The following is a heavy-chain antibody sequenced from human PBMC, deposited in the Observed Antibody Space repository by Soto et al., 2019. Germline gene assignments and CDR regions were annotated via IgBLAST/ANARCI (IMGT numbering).Heavy chain of an antibody. D-gene: IGHD2-15*01. J-gene: IGHJ4*02. V-gene: IGHV4-59*01. CDR2: IHYSGNT. CDR3: ARDIRYCSGGTCYRYFDY. Sequence: SETLSLTCTVSGGSISSYYWSWIRQPPGKGLEWIGYIHYSGNTNYNPSLKSRVTISVDTSKNEFSLKMSSVTAADKAVYYCARDIRYCSGGTCYRYFDYWGQGTLVTVSS. CDR1: GGSISSYY.